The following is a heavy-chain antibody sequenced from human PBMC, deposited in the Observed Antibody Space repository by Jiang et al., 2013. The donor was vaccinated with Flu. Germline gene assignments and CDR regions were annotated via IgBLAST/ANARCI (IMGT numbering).Heavy chain of an antibody. D-gene: IGHD3-22*01. J-gene: IGHJ4*02. Sequence: GGTKYAQKFQGRVTMTRDTSISTAYMELSRLRSDDTAVYYCARDEHSSGYYYADYWGQGTLVTVSS. CDR3: ARDEHSSGYYYADY. CDR2: GGT. V-gene: IGHV1-2*02.